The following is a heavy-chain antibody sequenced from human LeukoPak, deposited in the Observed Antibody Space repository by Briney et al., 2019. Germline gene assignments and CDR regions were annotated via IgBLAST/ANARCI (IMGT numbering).Heavy chain of an antibody. D-gene: IGHD5-18*01. CDR1: GFTFSSYW. CDR2: INSDGSST. CDR3: ARELRGYSYGDAFDI. J-gene: IGHJ3*02. V-gene: IGHV3-74*01. Sequence: SGGSLRLSCAASGFTFSSYWMHWVRQAPGKGRVWVSRINSDGSSTSYADSVKGRFTISRDNAKNTLYLQMNSLRAEDTAVYYCARELRGYSYGDAFDIWGQGTMVTVSS.